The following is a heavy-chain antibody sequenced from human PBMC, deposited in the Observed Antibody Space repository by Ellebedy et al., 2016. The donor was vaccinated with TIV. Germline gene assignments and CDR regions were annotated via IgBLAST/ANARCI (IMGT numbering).Heavy chain of an antibody. CDR2: ISAYNGNT. J-gene: IGHJ4*02. CDR1: GGTFSSYA. Sequence: ASVKVSXXASGGTFSSYAISWVRQAPGQGLEWMGWISAYNGNTNYAQKLQGRVTMTTDTSTSTAYMELRSLRSDDTAVYYCATIAVAGTDDYWGQGTLVTVSS. CDR3: ATIAVAGTDDY. V-gene: IGHV1-18*01. D-gene: IGHD6-19*01.